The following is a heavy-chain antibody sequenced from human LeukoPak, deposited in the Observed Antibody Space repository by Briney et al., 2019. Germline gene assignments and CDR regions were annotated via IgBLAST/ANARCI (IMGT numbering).Heavy chain of an antibody. J-gene: IGHJ4*02. Sequence: GGSLRLSCAASGFTVSTNYMNWVRQAPGKGLEWVSLIYSDGSTYYADSVKGRFTISRDNSKNTLYLQMNSLRAEDTAVYYCAKGLYYFDYWGQGTLAIVSS. CDR3: AKGLYYFDY. CDR1: GFTVSTNY. V-gene: IGHV3-66*01. CDR2: IYSDGST.